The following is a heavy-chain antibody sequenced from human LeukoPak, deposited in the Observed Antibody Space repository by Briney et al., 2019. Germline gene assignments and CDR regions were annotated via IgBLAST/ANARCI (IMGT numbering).Heavy chain of an antibody. Sequence: GGSLRLSCAASGFTFSDAWMSWVRQAPGKGLEWVARVKSKVHGGTTDYAAPVNGRFTISRDDSEKKLFLQMNSLKTEDTGVYSCSGHMTSADYWGQGTLVTVSS. D-gene: IGHD2-2*01. CDR3: SGHMTSADY. V-gene: IGHV3-15*01. CDR2: VKSKVHGGTT. J-gene: IGHJ4*02. CDR1: GFTFSDAW.